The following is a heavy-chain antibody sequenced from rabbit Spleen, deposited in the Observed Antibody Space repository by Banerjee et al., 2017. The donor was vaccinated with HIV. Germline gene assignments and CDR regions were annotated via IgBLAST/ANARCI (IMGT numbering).Heavy chain of an antibody. J-gene: IGHJ6*01. CDR2: IDVGSSGFT. D-gene: IGHD1-1*01. Sequence: QELVESGGGLVQPGASLTLTCTASGFDLSSYYYMCWVRQAPGKGLEWIACIDVGSSGFTYFATWAQGRFTISKTSSTTVTLQVTRLTAADTATYFCARDTSSSFSSYGMDLWGPGTLVTVS. CDR1: GFDLSSYYY. V-gene: IGHV1S40*01. CDR3: ARDTSSSFSSYGMDL.